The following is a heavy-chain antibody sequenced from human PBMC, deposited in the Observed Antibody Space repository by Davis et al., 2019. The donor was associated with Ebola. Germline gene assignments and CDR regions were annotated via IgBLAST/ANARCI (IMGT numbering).Heavy chain of an antibody. V-gene: IGHV4-59*01. J-gene: IGHJ5*02. CDR2: IYYSGST. Sequence: ETLSLTCTVSGGSISSYYWSWIRQPPGKGLEWIGYIYYSGSTNYNPSLKSRVTISVDTSKNQFSLKLSSVTAADTAVYYCARVDYDFWSGYNWFDPWGQGTLVTVSS. CDR1: GGSISSYY. D-gene: IGHD3-3*01. CDR3: ARVDYDFWSGYNWFDP.